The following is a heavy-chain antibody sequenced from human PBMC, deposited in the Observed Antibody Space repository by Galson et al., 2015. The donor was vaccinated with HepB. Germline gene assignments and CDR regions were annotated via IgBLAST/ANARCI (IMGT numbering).Heavy chain of an antibody. Sequence: SVKVSCKASGYTFTRYYMHWVRQAPGQGLEWMGIINPSGGSTSYAQKFQGRVTMTRDTSTSTVYMELSSLRSEDTAVYYCARAPVLLYLSIYYYYGMDVWGQGTTVTVSS. D-gene: IGHD2-2*02. V-gene: IGHV1-46*01. CDR1: GYTFTRYY. J-gene: IGHJ6*02. CDR2: INPSGGST. CDR3: ARAPVLLYLSIYYYYGMDV.